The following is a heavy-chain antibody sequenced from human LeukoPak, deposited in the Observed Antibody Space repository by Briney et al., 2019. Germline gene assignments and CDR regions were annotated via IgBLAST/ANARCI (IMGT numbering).Heavy chain of an antibody. V-gene: IGHV2-5*02. CDR1: GFSLTNSGVG. CDR3: AHRLGPRGSSWSSAYFDY. CDR2: IYWDDDK. J-gene: IGHJ4*02. D-gene: IGHD6-13*01. Sequence: SGPPRVKPTQTLTLTCTFSGFSLTNSGVGVGWIRQPPGKALECLALIYWDDDKRYSPSLKSRLTITKDTSKNQVVLTMTNMDPVDTATYYCAHRLGPRGSSWSSAYFDYWGQGTLVTVSS.